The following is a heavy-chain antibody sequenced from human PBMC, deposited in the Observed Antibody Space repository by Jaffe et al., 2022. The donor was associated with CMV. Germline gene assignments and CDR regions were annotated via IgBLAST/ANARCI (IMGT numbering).Heavy chain of an antibody. D-gene: IGHD3-10*02. CDR2: MNPNSGST. CDR1: GYTFNHYD. J-gene: IGHJ4*02. Sequence: QVLLVQSGAEVKKPGASVRVSCKASGYTFNHYDFNWVRQVTGQGLEWMGWMNPNSGSTGYAQKFQGRVTMTRNASTSTAYLELTSLKSDDTAVYYCARGLFTPEYWGQGTPVTVSS. CDR3: ARGLFTPEY. V-gene: IGHV1-8*01.